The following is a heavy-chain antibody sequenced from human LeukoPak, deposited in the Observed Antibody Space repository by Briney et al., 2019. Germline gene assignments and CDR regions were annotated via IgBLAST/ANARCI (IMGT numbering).Heavy chain of an antibody. J-gene: IGHJ4*02. V-gene: IGHV3-30*04. CDR3: ARERRRDGYNYKVY. CDR2: ISYDGSYQ. CDR1: GFTFSAYG. Sequence: GGSLRLSCAVSGFTFSAYGMHWVRQAPGKGQEWVAVISYDGSYQAYADSVKGRFTVSRDSSKNTLYLQLNSMRPEDTGLYYCARERRRDGYNYKVYWGQGTQVSVSS. D-gene: IGHD5-24*01.